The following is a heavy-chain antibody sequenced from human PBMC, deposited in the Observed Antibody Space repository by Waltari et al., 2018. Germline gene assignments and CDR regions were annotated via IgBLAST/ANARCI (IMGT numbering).Heavy chain of an antibody. CDR1: GYSISSGYY. V-gene: IGHV4-38-2*01. D-gene: IGHD1-26*01. Sequence: QVQLQESGPGLVKPSETLSLTCAVSGYSISSGYYWGWIRQPPGKGLEWIGSIYHSGSTYDNPSLKSRVTISVDTSKNQFSLKLSSVTAADTAVYYCARRGGSYPFDYWGQGTLVTVSS. CDR3: ARRGGSYPFDY. CDR2: IYHSGST. J-gene: IGHJ4*02.